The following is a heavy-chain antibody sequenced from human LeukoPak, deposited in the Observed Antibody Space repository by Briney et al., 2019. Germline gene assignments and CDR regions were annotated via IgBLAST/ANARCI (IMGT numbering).Heavy chain of an antibody. V-gene: IGHV3-33*01. Sequence: GRSLRLSCAASGFTFSSYGMHWVRQAPGKGLEWVAVIRYDGSNKYYADSVKGRFTISRDNSKNTLYLQMNSLRAEDTAVYYCARGYRGAAAAPYYYYYMDVWGKGTTVTVSS. J-gene: IGHJ6*03. CDR3: ARGYRGAAAAPYYYYYMDV. CDR2: IRYDGSNK. CDR1: GFTFSSYG. D-gene: IGHD6-13*01.